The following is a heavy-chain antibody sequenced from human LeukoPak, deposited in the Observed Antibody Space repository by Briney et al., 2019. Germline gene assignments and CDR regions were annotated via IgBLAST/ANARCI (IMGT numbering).Heavy chain of an antibody. V-gene: IGHV1-46*01. D-gene: IGHD1-26*01. CDR2: INPTGGST. CDR3: ARDNSVGDNAWWFDP. CDR1: GYTFTGYY. Sequence: AASVKVSCKASGYTFTGYYIHWVRQAPGQGLEWMGLINPTGGSTGYAQKFQGRVTMTRDMSTSTDYMELSSLRSEDTAIYYCARDNSVGDNAWWFDPWGQGTLVTVSS. J-gene: IGHJ5*02.